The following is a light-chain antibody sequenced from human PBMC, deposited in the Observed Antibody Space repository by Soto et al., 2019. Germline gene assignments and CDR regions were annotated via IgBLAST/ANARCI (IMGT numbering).Light chain of an antibody. V-gene: IGKV1-39*01. CDR2: AAS. CDR3: QQTFNTTWT. J-gene: IGKJ1*01. Sequence: DIQMTQSPSTLSSSLGDRVTITCRASQSISSWLAWYQQKPGKAPNLLIFAASNLQSGVPSRFSGSGSGTDFTLTINSLKNEDFATYVGQQTFNTTWTFGRGTKVDIK. CDR1: QSISSW.